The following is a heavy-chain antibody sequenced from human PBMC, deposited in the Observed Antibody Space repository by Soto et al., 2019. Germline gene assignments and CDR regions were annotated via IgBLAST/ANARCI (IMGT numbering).Heavy chain of an antibody. CDR2: ISYDGSNK. CDR1: GFTFSSYA. Sequence: GGSLRLSCAASGFTFSSYAMHWVRQAPGKGLEWVAVISYDGSNKYYADSVKGRFTISRDNSKNTLYLQMNSLRAEDTAVYYCARDIFVTTSFHYYYGMDVWGQGTTVTVSS. J-gene: IGHJ6*02. D-gene: IGHD4-17*01. V-gene: IGHV3-30-3*01. CDR3: ARDIFVTTSFHYYYGMDV.